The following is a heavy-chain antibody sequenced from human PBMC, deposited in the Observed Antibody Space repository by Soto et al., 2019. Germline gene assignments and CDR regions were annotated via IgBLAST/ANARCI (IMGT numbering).Heavy chain of an antibody. D-gene: IGHD2-8*02. Sequence: SETLSLTCTVSGDSISSNYWSWIRQPPGKGLEWIGYIYYSGNPTYNPSFKSRVTMSVDRSKNQFSLKLSSVTAADTAVYYCARDKITGLFDYWGQGTLVTVSS. V-gene: IGHV4-59*12. CDR1: GDSISSNY. CDR2: IYYSGNP. CDR3: ARDKITGLFDY. J-gene: IGHJ4*02.